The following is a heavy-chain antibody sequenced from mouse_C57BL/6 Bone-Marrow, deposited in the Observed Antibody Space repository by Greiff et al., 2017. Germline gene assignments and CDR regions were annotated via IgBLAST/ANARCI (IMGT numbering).Heavy chain of an antibody. J-gene: IGHJ4*01. D-gene: IGHD2-4*01. CDR1: GYTFTDYA. CDR3: ARYDYDVCAMDY. V-gene: IGHV1-67*01. Sequence: VPLQQSGPELVRPGVSVKISCKGSGYTFTDYAMHLVKLSHPKSLEWIGVISTYYGDASYNQKFKDKATMTVDKSSSTAYMDLARLTSEDSSVYYCARYDYDVCAMDYWGQGTAVTVST. CDR2: ISTYYGDA.